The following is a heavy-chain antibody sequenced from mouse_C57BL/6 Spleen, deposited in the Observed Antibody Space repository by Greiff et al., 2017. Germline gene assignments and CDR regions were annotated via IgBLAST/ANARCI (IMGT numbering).Heavy chain of an antibody. V-gene: IGHV1-69*01. CDR1: GYTFTSYW. Sequence: QVQLQQPGAELVMPGASVKLSCKASGYTFTSYWMHWVKQRPGQGLEWIGEIDPSDSYTNYNQKFKGKSTLTVDNSSSTAYMQLSSLTSEDSAVYYCARSDDDQAWFAYWGQGTLVTVSA. CDR2: IDPSDSYT. CDR3: ARSDDDQAWFAY. J-gene: IGHJ3*01. D-gene: IGHD2-3*01.